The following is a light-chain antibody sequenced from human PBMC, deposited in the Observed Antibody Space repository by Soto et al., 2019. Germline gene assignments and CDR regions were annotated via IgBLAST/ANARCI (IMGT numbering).Light chain of an antibody. CDR2: GNS. Sequence: QSVLTQPPSVSGAPGQRVTISCTGSSSNIGAGYVVHWYQQLPGTAPKLLIYGNSNRPSGVPDRFSGSKSGTSASLAITGLQAEDEADYYCHSYDSSLSGSAVFGGGTKLTVL. CDR1: SSNIGAGYV. CDR3: HSYDSSLSGSAV. J-gene: IGLJ2*01. V-gene: IGLV1-40*01.